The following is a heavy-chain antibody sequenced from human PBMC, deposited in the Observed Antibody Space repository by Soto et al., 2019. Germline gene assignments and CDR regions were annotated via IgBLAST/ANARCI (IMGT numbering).Heavy chain of an antibody. J-gene: IGHJ6*02. D-gene: IGHD2-2*01. Sequence: QVQLVQSGAEVKTPGASVRVSCKASGYTFTGYYIHWVREAPGQGLEWMGWINPQTGGTSYAQKFQGGVTLSRDKSINTAYLELSRLTFDDAAVYFCARERYQVISDGMDVWGQGTTVTVSS. CDR2: INPQTGGT. CDR1: GYTFTGYY. CDR3: ARERYQVISDGMDV. V-gene: IGHV1-2*02.